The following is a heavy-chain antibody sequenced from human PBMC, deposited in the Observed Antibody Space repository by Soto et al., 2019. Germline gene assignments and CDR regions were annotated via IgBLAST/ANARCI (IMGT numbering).Heavy chain of an antibody. J-gene: IGHJ3*01. CDR2: MNPNSGNT. Sequence: QVQLVQSGAEVKKPGASVKVSCMASGYTFTNYDINSVRQATGQGLEWLGWMNPNSGNTGYAQKFQGRVTMTRNTSISTADMELSSLRSEDTAVYYCARGLYAFDVWGHGTMVTVSS. CDR1: GYTFTNYD. V-gene: IGHV1-8*02. CDR3: ARGLYAFDV.